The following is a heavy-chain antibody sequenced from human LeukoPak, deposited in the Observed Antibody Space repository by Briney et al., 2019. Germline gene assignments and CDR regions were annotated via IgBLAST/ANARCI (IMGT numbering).Heavy chain of an antibody. J-gene: IGHJ3*02. V-gene: IGHV3-23*01. CDR3: AKDDSGSYGGYDAFDI. Sequence: GGSLRLSCAASGFTFSSYAMSWVRQAPGKGLEWVSAISGSGGSTYYADSVKGRFTISRDNSKNTLYLQMNSLRAEDTAIYYCAKDDSGSYGGYDAFDIWGQGTMVTVSS. CDR1: GFTFSSYA. CDR2: ISGSGGST. D-gene: IGHD1-26*01.